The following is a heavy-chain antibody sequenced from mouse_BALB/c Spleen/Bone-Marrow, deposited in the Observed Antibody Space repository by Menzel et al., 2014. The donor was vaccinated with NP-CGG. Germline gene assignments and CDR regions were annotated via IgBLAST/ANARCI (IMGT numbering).Heavy chain of an antibody. CDR2: ISSGSSTV. V-gene: IGHV5-17*02. Sequence: EVKLMEFGGGLVQPGGSRKLSCAASGFTFSSFGMHWVRQAPEKGLEWVAYISSGSSTVYYADKVMGRFTISRDNPKNTLFLQMTILRTEDATMYYYARAGSSSGYFDYWGQGTPRTISP. CDR1: GFTFSSFG. D-gene: IGHD1-1*01. J-gene: IGHJ2*01. CDR3: ARAGSSSGYFDY.